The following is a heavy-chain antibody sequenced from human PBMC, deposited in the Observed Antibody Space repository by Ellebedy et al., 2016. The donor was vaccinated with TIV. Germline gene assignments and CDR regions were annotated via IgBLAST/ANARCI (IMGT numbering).Heavy chain of an antibody. J-gene: IGHJ4*02. CDR2: IIPIFGTA. Sequence: SVKVSXXASGGTFSSYAISWVRQAPGQGLEWMGGIIPIFGTANYAQKFQGRVTITADESTSTAYMELSSLRSEDTAVYYCARVPYYDILTGPFDYWGQGTLVTVSS. CDR3: ARVPYYDILTGPFDY. V-gene: IGHV1-69*13. D-gene: IGHD3-9*01. CDR1: GGTFSSYA.